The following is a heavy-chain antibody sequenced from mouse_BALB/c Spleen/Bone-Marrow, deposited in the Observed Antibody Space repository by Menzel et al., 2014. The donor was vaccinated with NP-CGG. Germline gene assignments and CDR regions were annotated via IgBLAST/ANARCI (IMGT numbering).Heavy chain of an antibody. V-gene: IGHV7-3*02. CDR3: ARDKGRVFFDY. CDR2: IRNKANGYTT. Sequence: EVKVVESGGGLVQPGGSLRFSCATSGFTFTDYYMNWVRQPPGKALEWLGFIRNKANGYTTEYSASVKSRFTISRDNSQNILYLQMNTLRVDDSATYYCARDKGRVFFDYWGQGTTLTVSS. CDR1: GFTFTDYY. J-gene: IGHJ2*01.